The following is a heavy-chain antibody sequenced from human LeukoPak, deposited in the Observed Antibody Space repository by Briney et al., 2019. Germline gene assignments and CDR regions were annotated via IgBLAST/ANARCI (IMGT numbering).Heavy chain of an antibody. V-gene: IGHV1-69*05. D-gene: IGHD1-26*01. Sequence: SVKVSCKASGYTFTGYYMHWVRQAPGQGLEWMGRIIPIFGTANYAQKFQGRVTITTDESTSTAYMELSSLRSEDTAVYYCARDPISGGSLRSAFDIWGQGTMVTVSS. J-gene: IGHJ3*02. CDR2: IIPIFGTA. CDR1: GYTFTGYY. CDR3: ARDPISGGSLRSAFDI.